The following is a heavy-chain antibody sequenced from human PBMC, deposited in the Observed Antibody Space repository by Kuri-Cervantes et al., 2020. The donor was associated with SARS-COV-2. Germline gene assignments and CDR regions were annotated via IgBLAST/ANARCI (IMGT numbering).Heavy chain of an antibody. V-gene: IGHV3-23*01. CDR1: GFTFSSYA. D-gene: IGHD3-9*01. Sequence: GECLKIAWLASGFTFSSYAMSWVRQAPGQVLEWVSGISDSGDSTKYADSVKGRFTISRDHSQNTLYQQMNSLIAEETAVYYCARDPDDILTGPFDYRGQRTLLTVSS. J-gene: IGHJ4*02. CDR3: ARDPDDILTGPFDY. CDR2: ISDSGDST.